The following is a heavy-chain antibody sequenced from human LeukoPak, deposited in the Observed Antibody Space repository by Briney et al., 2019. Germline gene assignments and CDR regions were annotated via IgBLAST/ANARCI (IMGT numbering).Heavy chain of an antibody. D-gene: IGHD1-14*01. J-gene: IGHJ4*02. CDR3: ARGLVTTRRFDY. V-gene: IGHV4-31*03. CDR1: GGSISSGVYY. CDR2: IYYSGTT. Sequence: SETLSLTCTVSGGSISSGVYYWSWIRQHPGKGLEWIGYIYYSGTTYYNPSLKSRVTISVDRSKNQFSLKLNSVTAADTAVYYCARGLVTTRRFDYWGQGTLVTVSS.